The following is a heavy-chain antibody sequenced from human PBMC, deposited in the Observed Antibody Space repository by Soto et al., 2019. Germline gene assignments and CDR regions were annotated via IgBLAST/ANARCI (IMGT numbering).Heavy chain of an antibody. CDR2: IYSGDSDT. J-gene: IGHJ5*02. CDR3: ARHGSIGARQNWFDP. D-gene: IGHD6-6*01. CDR1: GYXFTNYW. Sequence: GXSLKISGKGSGYXFTNYWIGWVRQMPGKGLEWMGIIYSGDSDTRYSPSFQGQITISVDKSINTAYLQWSSLKASDTATYYCARHGSIGARQNWFDPWGQGTLGTVS. V-gene: IGHV5-51*01.